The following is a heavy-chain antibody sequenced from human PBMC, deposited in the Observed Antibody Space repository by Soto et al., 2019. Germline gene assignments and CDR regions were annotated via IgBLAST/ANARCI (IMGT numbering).Heavy chain of an antibody. CDR3: ATSVLRFLEWLYPYGMDV. CDR1: GYTRTELS. J-gene: IGHJ6*02. D-gene: IGHD3-3*01. Sequence: QVQLVQSGAEVKKPGASVKVSCKVSGYTRTELSMHWVRQAPGKGLEWMGGFDPEDGETIYAQKFQGRVTMTEDTSTDTAYMELSSLRSEDTAVYYCATSVLRFLEWLYPYGMDVWGQGTTVTVSS. CDR2: FDPEDGET. V-gene: IGHV1-24*01.